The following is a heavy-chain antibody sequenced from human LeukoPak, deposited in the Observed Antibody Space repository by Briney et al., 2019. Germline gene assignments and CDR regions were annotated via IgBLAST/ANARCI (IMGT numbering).Heavy chain of an antibody. J-gene: IGHJ4*02. CDR3: ARRGDFWSGYTYFDF. Sequence: PGGSLRLSCAASGFTVSSNYMNWVRQAPGKGLEWVSSISSVGSYIYYADSVKGRFTISRDNAQNSLYLQMNSLRVEDTAVYYCARRGDFWSGYTYFDFWGQGTLVTVSS. CDR1: GFTVSSNY. V-gene: IGHV3-21*01. CDR2: ISSVGSYI. D-gene: IGHD3-3*01.